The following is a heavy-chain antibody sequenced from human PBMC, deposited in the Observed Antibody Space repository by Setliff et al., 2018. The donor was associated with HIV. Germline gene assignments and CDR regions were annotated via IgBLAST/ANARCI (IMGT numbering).Heavy chain of an antibody. CDR3: ARWGSGSYERVFDY. CDR1: GFTFSSYV. V-gene: IGHV3-7*01. CDR2: VKQDGTET. Sequence: GSLRLSCAATGFTFSSYVLHWVRQAPGKGLEWVANVKQDGTETLYVDSVKGRFTISRDNANNLVYLQMNSLRVEDTAVYFCARWGSGSYERVFDYWGQGMLVTVSS. D-gene: IGHD1-26*01. J-gene: IGHJ4*02.